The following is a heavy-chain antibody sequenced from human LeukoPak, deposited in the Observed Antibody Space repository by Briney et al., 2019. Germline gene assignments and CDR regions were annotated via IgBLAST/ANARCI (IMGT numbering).Heavy chain of an antibody. CDR2: ISAYNGNT. D-gene: IGHD3-3*01. Sequence: ASVKVSCKASGYTFTSYGISWVRQAPGQGLEWMGWISAYNGNTNYAQKLQGRVTMTTDTSTSTAYMELRSLRSDDTAVYYCARMPSTIFGVVWARGYFDYWGQGTLVTVSS. CDR1: GYTFTSYG. CDR3: ARMPSTIFGVVWARGYFDY. J-gene: IGHJ4*02. V-gene: IGHV1-18*01.